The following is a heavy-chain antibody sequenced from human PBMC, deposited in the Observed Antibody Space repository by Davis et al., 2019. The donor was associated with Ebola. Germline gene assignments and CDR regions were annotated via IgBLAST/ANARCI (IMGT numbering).Heavy chain of an antibody. CDR2: IRSDGSDK. J-gene: IGHJ5*02. Sequence: PGGSLRLSCAASGFTSSNYAIHWVRQAPGKGLEWAALIRSDGSDKYYADSVKDRFSISRDNSRNTVYLQMNSLRPEDTAVYFCAKADSPNGWFLGSWGQGTLVTVSS. CDR1: GFTSSNYA. V-gene: IGHV3-30*02. D-gene: IGHD6-19*01. CDR3: AKADSPNGWFLGS.